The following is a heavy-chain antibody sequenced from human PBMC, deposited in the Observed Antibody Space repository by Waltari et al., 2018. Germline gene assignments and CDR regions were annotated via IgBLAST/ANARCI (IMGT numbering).Heavy chain of an antibody. CDR3: ARGRQGYSGSYRAWFDP. CDR2: INHSGST. D-gene: IGHD1-26*01. CDR1: GGSFSGYY. Sequence: QVQLQQWGAGLLKPSETLSLTCAVYGGSFSGYYWNWLRQPPGKGLEWIGEINHSGSTNYNPSLKSRVTISVDTSKNQFSLKPSSVTAADTAVYYCARGRQGYSGSYRAWFDPWGQGTLVTVSS. V-gene: IGHV4-34*01. J-gene: IGHJ5*02.